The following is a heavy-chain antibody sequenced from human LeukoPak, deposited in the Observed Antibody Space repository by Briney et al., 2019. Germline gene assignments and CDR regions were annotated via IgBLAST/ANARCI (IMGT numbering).Heavy chain of an antibody. CDR3: ARAGEVVIDY. D-gene: IGHD3-22*01. CDR1: GYTFTGYY. Sequence: GASVKVSCKASGYTFTGYYMHWVRQAPGQGLEWMGWINPNSGGTNYAQKFQGRVTMTRDTSTSTVYMELSSLRSEDTAVYYCARAGEVVIDYWGQGTLVTVSS. V-gene: IGHV1-2*02. CDR2: INPNSGGT. J-gene: IGHJ4*02.